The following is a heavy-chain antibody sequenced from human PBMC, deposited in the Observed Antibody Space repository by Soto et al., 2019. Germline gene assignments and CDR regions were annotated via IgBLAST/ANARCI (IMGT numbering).Heavy chain of an antibody. J-gene: IGHJ4*02. D-gene: IGHD6-13*01. CDR1: GFSLSNAGMG. CDR2: IFSNDEK. CDR3: ARYLPYSSNFFDC. Sequence: QVTLKESGPVLVKPTETLTLTCTVSGFSLSNAGMGVSWIRQPPGKALEWLAHIFSNDEKSYSTSLKRRLTISKDTSKSQVVLTMTNMNPVDTATFYCARYLPYSSNFFDCWGQGTLVTVSS. V-gene: IGHV2-26*01.